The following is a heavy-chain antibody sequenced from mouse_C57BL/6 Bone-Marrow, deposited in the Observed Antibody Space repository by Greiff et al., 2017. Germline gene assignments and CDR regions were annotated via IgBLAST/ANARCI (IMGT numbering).Heavy chain of an antibody. CDR2: IDPEDGET. D-gene: IGHD3-2*02. CDR1: GFNIKDYY. V-gene: IGHV14-2*01. CDR3: VLDSSGYEGAY. J-gene: IGHJ3*01. Sequence: EVQLQQSGAELVKPGASVKLSCTASGFNIKDYYMHWVKQRTEQGLEWIGRIDPEDGETKYAPKFPGKATITADTSSNTAYLQISSLTSEDTAVYYCVLDSSGYEGAYWGQGTLVTVSA.